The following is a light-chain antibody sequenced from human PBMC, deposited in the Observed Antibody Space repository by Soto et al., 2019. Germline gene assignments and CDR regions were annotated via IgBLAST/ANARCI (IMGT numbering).Light chain of an antibody. J-gene: IGKJ1*01. CDR3: QQYNNYATWT. CDR2: DAS. Sequence: DIKMTQSPSTVSASVGDRVTITFRASQSISVWLAWYQHKPGKAPKVLIWDASSLQRGVPSRFSGSGSGTEFTLTISSLQPDDFATYYCQQYNNYATWTFGQGTKVDI. V-gene: IGKV1-5*01. CDR1: QSISVW.